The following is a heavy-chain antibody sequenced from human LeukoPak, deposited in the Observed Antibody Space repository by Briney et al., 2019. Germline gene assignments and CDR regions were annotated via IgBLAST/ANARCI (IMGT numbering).Heavy chain of an antibody. D-gene: IGHD6-6*01. Sequence: ASVKFSCKASGYTFTGYYMHWVRQAPGQGLEWMGWINPNSGGTNYAQKFQGRVTMTRDTSISTAYMELSRLRSDDTAVYYCASDYEYSSSFDYWGQGTLVTVSS. CDR2: INPNSGGT. J-gene: IGHJ4*02. V-gene: IGHV1-2*02. CDR1: GYTFTGYY. CDR3: ASDYEYSSSFDY.